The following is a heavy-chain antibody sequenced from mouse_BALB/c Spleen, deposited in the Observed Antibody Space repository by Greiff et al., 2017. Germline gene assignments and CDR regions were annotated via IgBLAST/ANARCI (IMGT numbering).Heavy chain of an antibody. CDR2: ISSGGSYT. CDR1: GFTFSSYA. Sequence: EVHLVESGGGLVKPGGSLKLSCAASGFTFSSYAMSWVRQSPEKRLEWVAEISSGGSYTYYPDTVTGRFTISRDNAKNTLYLEMSSLRSEDTAMYYCARDDVDYYAMDDWGQGTSVTVSS. V-gene: IGHV5-9-4*01. CDR3: ARDDVDYYAMDD. J-gene: IGHJ4*01.